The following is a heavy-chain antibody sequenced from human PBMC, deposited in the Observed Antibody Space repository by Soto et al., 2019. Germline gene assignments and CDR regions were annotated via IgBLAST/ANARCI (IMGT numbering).Heavy chain of an antibody. Sequence: GSLRLSCSASGFSFSAYSMHWVRQAPGKGLEYVSAISSNGDSTYYADSVKGLTISRDNSKNTLYLQMSSLRAEDTAVYYCVNAYGWDPATRGGYLYGMDVWGQGTTVTVSS. CDR3: VNAYGWDPATRGGYLYGMDV. D-gene: IGHD5-12*01. V-gene: IGHV3-64D*08. J-gene: IGHJ6*02. CDR2: ISSNGDST. CDR1: GFSFSAYS.